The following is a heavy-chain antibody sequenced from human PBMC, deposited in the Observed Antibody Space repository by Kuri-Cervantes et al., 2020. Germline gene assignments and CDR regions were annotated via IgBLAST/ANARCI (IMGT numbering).Heavy chain of an antibody. CDR3: ACVNSSSWYLTLDFDY. CDR1: GYTFTAYY. D-gene: IGHD6-13*01. CDR2: INPNTGGT. V-gene: IGHV1-2*02. Sequence: ASVKVSCKASGYTFTAYYIHWVRQAPGQGLEWMGWINPNTGGTNYTQEFLGRVTMTRDTTFRTAYMELSSLRSEDTAVYYCACVNSSSWYLTLDFDYWGQGTLVTVSS. J-gene: IGHJ4*02.